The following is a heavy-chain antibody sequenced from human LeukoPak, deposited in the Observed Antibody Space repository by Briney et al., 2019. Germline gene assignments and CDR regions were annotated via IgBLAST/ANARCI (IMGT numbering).Heavy chain of an antibody. CDR3: ARPYDSSGYYSDAFDI. Sequence: ASVKVSCKASGGTFSSYAISWVRQAPGQGLEWMGWISAYNGNTNYAQKLQGRVTMTTDTSTSTAYMELRSLRSDDTAVYYCARPYDSSGYYSDAFDIWGQGTMVTVSS. J-gene: IGHJ3*02. D-gene: IGHD3-22*01. CDR2: ISAYNGNT. V-gene: IGHV1-18*01. CDR1: GGTFSSYA.